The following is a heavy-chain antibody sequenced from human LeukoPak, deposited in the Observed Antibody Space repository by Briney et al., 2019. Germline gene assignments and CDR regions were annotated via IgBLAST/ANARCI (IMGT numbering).Heavy chain of an antibody. D-gene: IGHD6-13*01. V-gene: IGHV3-48*01. Sequence: GGSLRLSCAASGFTFSSYSMNWVRQAPGKGLEWVSYISSSSSTIYYADSVKGRFTISRDNAKNSLYLQMNSLRAEDTAVYYCARESSSSWYRAYYYYYMDVWSKGTTVTVSS. CDR3: ARESSSSWYRAYYYYYMDV. CDR1: GFTFSSYS. CDR2: ISSSSSTI. J-gene: IGHJ6*03.